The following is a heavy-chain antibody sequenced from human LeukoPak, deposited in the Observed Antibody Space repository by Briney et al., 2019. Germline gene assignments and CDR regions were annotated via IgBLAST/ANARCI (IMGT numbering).Heavy chain of an antibody. CDR2: ISGSGGST. CDR1: GFTFSGYA. D-gene: IGHD2-21*02. CDR3: ASELIKNCGGDCYPNFSDY. J-gene: IGHJ4*02. V-gene: IGHV3-23*01. Sequence: PGGSLRLSCAASGFTFSGYAMSWVRQAPGKGLEWVSAISGSGGSTYYADSVKGRFTISRDNSKNTLYLQMNSLRAEDTAVYYCASELIKNCGGDCYPNFSDYWGQGTLVTVSS.